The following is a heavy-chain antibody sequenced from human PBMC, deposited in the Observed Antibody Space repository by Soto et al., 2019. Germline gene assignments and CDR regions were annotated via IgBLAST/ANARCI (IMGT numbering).Heavy chain of an antibody. Sequence: SETLSLTCTVSGGSISSSSYYWGWIRQPPGKGLEWIGSIYYSGSTYYNPSLKSRVTISVDTSKNQFSLKLSSVTAADTAVYYCARLGGHSSSMWELLYDDPEFDYWGQGTLVTVSS. CDR2: IYYSGST. CDR3: ARLGGHSSSMWELLYDDPEFDY. D-gene: IGHD1-26*01. J-gene: IGHJ4*02. V-gene: IGHV4-39*01. CDR1: GGSISSSSYY.